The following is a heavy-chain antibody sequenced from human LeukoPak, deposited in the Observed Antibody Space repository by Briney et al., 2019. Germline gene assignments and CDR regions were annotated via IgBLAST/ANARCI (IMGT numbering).Heavy chain of an antibody. V-gene: IGHV3-48*01. CDR2: ISSTSSAK. D-gene: IGHD6-6*01. J-gene: IGHJ4*02. Sequence: GGSLRLSCATSGFTLSIYGMNWVRQAPGTGLEWVSYISSTSSAKNYADSVKGRFTISRDNAKKLLYLQMNSLRVEDTAVYYCARGGAARPDYWGQGTLVTVSS. CDR1: GFTLSIYG. CDR3: ARGGAARPDY.